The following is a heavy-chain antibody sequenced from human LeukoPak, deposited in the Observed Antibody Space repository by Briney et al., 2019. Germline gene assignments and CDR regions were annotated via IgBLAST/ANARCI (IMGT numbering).Heavy chain of an antibody. J-gene: IGHJ4*02. D-gene: IGHD6-13*01. CDR2: IHYSGST. CDR3: ARDRPGGSSLDY. Sequence: SETLSLTCNVSGDSVSSYYWNWIRQPPGKGLEWIAYIHYSGSTNYNPSLRSRVTISVDTSKNQFSLELSSVTAADTAVYYCARDRPGGSSLDYWGQGTLVTVSS. CDR1: GDSVSSYY. V-gene: IGHV4-59*02.